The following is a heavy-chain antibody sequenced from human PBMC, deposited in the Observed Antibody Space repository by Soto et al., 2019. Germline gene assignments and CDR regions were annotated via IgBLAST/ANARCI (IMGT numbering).Heavy chain of an antibody. D-gene: IGHD2-2*01. CDR1: GFTFNTYT. Sequence: EVQLVEFGGGLAQPGGSLRLSCAASGFTFNTYTMNWVRQAPGKGLEWVSYISSSSGTKYYADYVKGRFTISRDNAKNSLYLQMNSLRAEDTAVYYCARDREYQPLPDYWGQGTLVTVSS. V-gene: IGHV3-48*01. CDR3: ARDREYQPLPDY. J-gene: IGHJ4*02. CDR2: ISSSSGTK.